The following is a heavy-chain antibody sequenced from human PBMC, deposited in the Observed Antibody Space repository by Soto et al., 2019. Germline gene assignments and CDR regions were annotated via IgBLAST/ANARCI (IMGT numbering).Heavy chain of an antibody. J-gene: IGHJ4*02. Sequence: GGSLRLSCAASGFTFSSYAMHWVRQAPGKGLEWVAVISYDGSNKYYADSVKGRFTISRDNSKNTLYLQMNSLRAEDTAVYYCASQATGSGYYYWGQGTLVTVSS. D-gene: IGHD3-22*01. V-gene: IGHV3-30-3*01. CDR1: GFTFSSYA. CDR2: ISYDGSNK. CDR3: ASQATGSGYYY.